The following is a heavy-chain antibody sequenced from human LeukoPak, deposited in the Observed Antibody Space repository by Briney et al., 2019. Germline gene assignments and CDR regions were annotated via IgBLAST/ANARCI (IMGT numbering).Heavy chain of an antibody. V-gene: IGHV1-8*01. CDR1: GYTFTSDD. Sequence: GASVKVSCKAPGYTFTSDDINWVRQATGQGLEWMGWMNPNSGNTGYAQKFQGRVTMTRNTSISTAYMELSSLRSEDTAVYYCARGLYSSSRGNWFDPWGQGTLVTVSS. J-gene: IGHJ5*02. D-gene: IGHD6-6*01. CDR2: MNPNSGNT. CDR3: ARGLYSSSRGNWFDP.